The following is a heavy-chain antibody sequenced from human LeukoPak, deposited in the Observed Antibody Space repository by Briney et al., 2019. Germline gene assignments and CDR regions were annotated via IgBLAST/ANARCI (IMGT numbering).Heavy chain of an antibody. CDR2: IYTSGTT. J-gene: IGHJ5*02. Sequence: SSETLSLTCTVSGGSVRRGNYYWTWIRQPAGSGLEWIGRIYTSGTTDYNPSLRTRVTISVDASRNQFSLNLSSVTAADTAVYYCARRSDWFDPWGQGTLVTVSS. CDR3: ARRSDWFDP. V-gene: IGHV4-61*02. CDR1: GGSVRRGNYY.